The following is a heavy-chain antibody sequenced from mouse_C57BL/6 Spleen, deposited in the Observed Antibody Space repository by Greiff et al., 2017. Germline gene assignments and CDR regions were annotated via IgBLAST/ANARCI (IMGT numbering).Heavy chain of an antibody. CDR3: TDGYYTWFAY. D-gene: IGHD2-3*01. J-gene: IGHJ3*01. Sequence: QVQLQQSGAELVRPGASVTLSCKASGYTFTDYEMHWVKQTPVHGLEWIGAIDPETVGTAYNQKFKGKAILTADKSSSTDYMELRSLTSEDSAVYYCTDGYYTWFAYWGQGTLVTVSA. CDR1: GYTFTDYE. CDR2: IDPETVGT. V-gene: IGHV1-15*01.